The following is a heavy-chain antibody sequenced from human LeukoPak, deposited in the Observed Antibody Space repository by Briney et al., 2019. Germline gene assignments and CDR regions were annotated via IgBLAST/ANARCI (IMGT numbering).Heavy chain of an antibody. CDR2: IYYSGST. CDR3: ARLGTATTIGSDC. J-gene: IGHJ4*02. D-gene: IGHD4-17*01. V-gene: IGHV4-59*08. Sequence: SETLSLTCTVSGGSISSYYWSWIRQPPGKGLEWIGYIYYSGSTNYNPSLKSRVTISVDTSKNQFSLKLSSVTAADTAVCFCARLGTATTIGSDCWGQGTLVTVSP. CDR1: GGSISSYY.